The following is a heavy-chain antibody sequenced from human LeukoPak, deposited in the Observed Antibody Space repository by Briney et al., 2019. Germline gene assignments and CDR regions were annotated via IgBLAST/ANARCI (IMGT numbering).Heavy chain of an antibody. CDR1: GFTFSNAW. J-gene: IGHJ4*02. CDR3: TTNIESTLWEYYFDY. V-gene: IGHV3-15*01. Sequence: NPGGSLRLSCAASGFTFSNAWMSWVRQAPGKGLEWVGRIKSKTDGGTTDYAAPVKGRFTISRDDSKNTLYLQMNSLKTEDTAVYYCTTNIESTLWEYYFDYWGQGTLVTVSS. CDR2: IKSKTDGGTT. D-gene: IGHD2/OR15-2a*01.